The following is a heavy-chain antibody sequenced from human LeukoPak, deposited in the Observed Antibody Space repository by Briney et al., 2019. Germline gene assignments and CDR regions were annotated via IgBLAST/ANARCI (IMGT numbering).Heavy chain of an antibody. Sequence: SVKVSCKASGGTFSSYAISWVRQAPGQGLEWMGGIIPIFGTANYAQKFQGRVTITADESTSTAYMELSSLRSEDTAVYYCAREIPLLGYCSSTSCYSYYFDYWGQGTLVTVFS. V-gene: IGHV1-69*13. CDR2: IIPIFGTA. D-gene: IGHD2-2*01. CDR1: GGTFSSYA. J-gene: IGHJ4*02. CDR3: AREIPLLGYCSSTSCYSYYFDY.